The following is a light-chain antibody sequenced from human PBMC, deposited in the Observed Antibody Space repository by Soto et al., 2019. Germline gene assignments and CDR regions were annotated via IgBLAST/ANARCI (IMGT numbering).Light chain of an antibody. Sequence: SYELTQPPSVSVSPGQTARITCSGDALPKHYAYWYQQKPGQAPVLVIYKDTERPSGIPERFSGSTSGTTVTLIISRVQAEDEADYYCQLTDINVVFGGGTKLTVL. CDR1: ALPKHY. CDR2: KDT. V-gene: IGLV3-25*03. J-gene: IGLJ3*02. CDR3: QLTDINVV.